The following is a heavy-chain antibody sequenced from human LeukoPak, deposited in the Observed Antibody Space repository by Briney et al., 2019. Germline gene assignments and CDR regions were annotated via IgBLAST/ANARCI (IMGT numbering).Heavy chain of an antibody. V-gene: IGHV3-53*01. J-gene: IGHJ4*02. Sequence: GALRLSCAASGFTVSSNYMSWVRQAPGKGLEWVSVIYSGGSTYYADSVKGRFTISRDNSKNTLHLQMNSLRAEDTAVCYCARVANDYGDYGGAFDYWGQGTLVTVSS. CDR1: GFTVSSNY. CDR3: ARVANDYGDYGGAFDY. D-gene: IGHD4-17*01. CDR2: IYSGGST.